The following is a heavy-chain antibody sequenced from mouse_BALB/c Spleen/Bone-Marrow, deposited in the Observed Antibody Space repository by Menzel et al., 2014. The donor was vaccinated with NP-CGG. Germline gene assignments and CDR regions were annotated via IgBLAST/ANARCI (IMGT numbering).Heavy chain of an antibody. CDR1: AFNIKDTY. D-gene: IGHD2-1*01. Sequence: EVQLQQSGADLVKPGASVKLSCTASAFNIKDTYIHWVKQRPEQGLEWIGRVDPANGNTKYAPKFQGKATITADTSSNTAYLRLSSLTSEDTAVYYCARRFGNSPRDSAMVNWGRGTSVTVSS. V-gene: IGHV14-3*02. CDR3: ARRFGNSPRDSAMVN. J-gene: IGHJ4*01. CDR2: VDPANGNT.